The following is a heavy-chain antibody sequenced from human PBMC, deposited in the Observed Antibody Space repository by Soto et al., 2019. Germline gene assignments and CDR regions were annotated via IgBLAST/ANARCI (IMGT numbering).Heavy chain of an antibody. Sequence: SETLSLTCTVSHNSIRNFYWSWTRQPPGKGLEWIAYIHYTGNINFNPSLKSRITTAVDTSKNQFSLNLTSVTAADTAVYYCATSFFYPSSGYNDAFDMWGQGTMVTVSS. J-gene: IGHJ3*02. CDR2: IHYTGNI. D-gene: IGHD3-22*01. V-gene: IGHV4-59*01. CDR1: HNSIRNFY. CDR3: ATSFFYPSSGYNDAFDM.